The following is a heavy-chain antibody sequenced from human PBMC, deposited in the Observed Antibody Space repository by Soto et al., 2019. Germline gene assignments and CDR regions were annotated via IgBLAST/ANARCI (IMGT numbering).Heavy chain of an antibody. J-gene: IGHJ6*02. D-gene: IGHD3-10*01. CDR3: ARDRRVPYYYYGMDV. CDR1: GVTCSSYG. V-gene: IGHV3-33*01. Sequence: GGPIRLSYRAAGVTCSSYGRRWIRQAPGKGLEWVAVIWYDGSNKYYADSVKGRFTISRDNSKNTLYLQMNSLRAEDTAVYYCARDRRVPYYYYGMDVWGQGTTVTVSS. CDR2: IWYDGSNK.